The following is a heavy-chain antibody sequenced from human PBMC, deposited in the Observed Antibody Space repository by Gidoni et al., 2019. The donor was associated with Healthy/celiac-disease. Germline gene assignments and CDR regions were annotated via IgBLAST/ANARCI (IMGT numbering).Heavy chain of an antibody. CDR3: AREAYYYDSSGYYPDY. CDR2: IYYSGST. CDR1: GGSISSSSYY. D-gene: IGHD3-22*01. Sequence: QLQLQESGPGLVTPSETLSLTCTVPGGSISSSSYYWGWIRQPPGKGLEWIGSIYYSGSTYYNPSLKSRVTISVDTSKNQFSLKLSSVTAADTAVYYCAREAYYYDSSGYYPDYWGQGTLVTVSS. J-gene: IGHJ4*02. V-gene: IGHV4-39*07.